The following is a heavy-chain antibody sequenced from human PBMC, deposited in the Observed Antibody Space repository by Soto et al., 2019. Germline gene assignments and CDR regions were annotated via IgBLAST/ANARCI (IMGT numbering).Heavy chain of an antibody. CDR2: IIPIFGTA. D-gene: IGHD1-7*01. Sequence: SVKVSCKASGGTFSSYAISWVRQAPGQGLEWMGGIIPIFGTANYAQKFQGRVTITADKSTSTAYMELSSLRSEDTAVYYCARGDWNYEFYYYYGMDVWGQGTTVTVSS. J-gene: IGHJ6*02. CDR3: ARGDWNYEFYYYYGMDV. CDR1: GGTFSSYA. V-gene: IGHV1-69*06.